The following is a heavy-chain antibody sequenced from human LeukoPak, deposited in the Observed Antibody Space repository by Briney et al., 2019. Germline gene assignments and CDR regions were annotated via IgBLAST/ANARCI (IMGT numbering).Heavy chain of an antibody. CDR2: ISSNGGST. J-gene: IGHJ6*03. CDR1: GFTFSSYA. V-gene: IGHV3-64*01. D-gene: IGHD2-2*01. Sequence: GGSLRLSCAASGFTFSSYAMHWVRQAPGKGLEYVSAISSNGGSTYYANSVKGGFTISRDNSKNTLYLQMGSLRAEDMAVYYCARGAIGYCSSTSCYVYYYYYYMDVWGKGTTVTVSS. CDR3: ARGAIGYCSSTSCYVYYYYYYMDV.